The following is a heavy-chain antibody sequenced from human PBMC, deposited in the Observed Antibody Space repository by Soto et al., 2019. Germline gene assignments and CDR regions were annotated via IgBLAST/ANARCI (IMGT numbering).Heavy chain of an antibody. V-gene: IGHV4-34*02. CDR1: GGSFSGYF. D-gene: IGHD6-19*01. CDR2: ISHSGSR. J-gene: IGHJ4*02. CDR3: ARGLAYDRPITVAEPFDS. Sequence: QVQLQQWGAGLLKASETLSLTCVVTGGSFSGYFWTWIRQSPGRGLEWIGAISHSGSRNDNPASQSLVIISVASSKHPVSLKLSSVTAADSATYFCARGLAYDRPITVAEPFDSWGQGTLVTVSS.